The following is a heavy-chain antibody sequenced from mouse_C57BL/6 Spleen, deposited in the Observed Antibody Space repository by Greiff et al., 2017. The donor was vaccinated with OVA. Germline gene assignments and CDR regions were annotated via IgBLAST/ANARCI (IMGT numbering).Heavy chain of an antibody. D-gene: IGHD1-1*01. J-gene: IGHJ4*01. V-gene: IGHV1-69*01. CDR2: IDPSDSYT. Sequence: QVQLQQPGAELVMPGASVKLSCKASGYTFTSYWMHWVKQRPGQGLEWIGEIDPSDSYTNYNQKFKGKSTLTVDKYSSTAYMQLSSLTSEDSAVYYCARSPLTTVVAPYAMDYWGQGTSVTVSS. CDR1: GYTFTSYW. CDR3: ARSPLTTVVAPYAMDY.